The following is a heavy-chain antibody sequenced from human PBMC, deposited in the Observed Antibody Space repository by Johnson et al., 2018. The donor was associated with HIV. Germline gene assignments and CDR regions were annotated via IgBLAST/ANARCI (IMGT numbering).Heavy chain of an antibody. Sequence: VQLVESGGGLVQPGRSLRLSCAASGFTFDDYAMHWVRQAPGKGLEWVGRIKSKTDGGTTDYAAPVKGRFTISRDDSKNTLYLQMNSLKTEDTAVYYCTTDLFEVVGDNVRGLLGLRWAMWG. D-gene: IGHD1-26*01. CDR3: TTDLFEVVGDNVRGLLGLRWAM. CDR2: IKSKTDGGTT. V-gene: IGHV3-15*01. J-gene: IGHJ1*01. CDR1: GFTFDDYA.